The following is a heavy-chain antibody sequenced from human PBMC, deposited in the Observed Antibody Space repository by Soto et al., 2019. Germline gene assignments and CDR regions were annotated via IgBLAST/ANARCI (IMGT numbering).Heavy chain of an antibody. CDR3: AREEPRYGSGSDAFDI. V-gene: IGHV4-30-4*01. Sequence: SETLSLTCTVSGGSISSGDYYWSWIRHPPGKGLEWIGYIYYSGSTYYNPSLKSRVTISVDTSKNQFSLKLSSVTAADTAVYYCAREEPRYGSGSDAFDIWGQGTMVTVSS. CDR1: GGSISSGDYY. CDR2: IYYSGST. J-gene: IGHJ3*02. D-gene: IGHD3-10*01.